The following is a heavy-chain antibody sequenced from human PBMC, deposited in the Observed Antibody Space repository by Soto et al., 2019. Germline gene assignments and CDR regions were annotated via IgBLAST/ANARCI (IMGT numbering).Heavy chain of an antibody. D-gene: IGHD3-10*01. Sequence: SETLSLTCAVYGGSFSGYYWSWIRQPPGKGLEWVGEINQSGSTNYNPSLKSRVTISVDTYKNQFSLKLSSVTAADTAVYHCARIYGSGSIPITYYYYGMEGWGKGTTVTASS. CDR1: GGSFSGYY. V-gene: IGHV4-34*01. J-gene: IGHJ6*04. CDR3: ARIYGSGSIPITYYYYGMEG. CDR2: INQSGST.